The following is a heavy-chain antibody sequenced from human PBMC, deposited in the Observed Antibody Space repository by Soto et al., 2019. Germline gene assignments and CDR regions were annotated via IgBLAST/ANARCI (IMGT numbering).Heavy chain of an antibody. D-gene: IGHD3-3*01. CDR1: GGSISSSSYY. CDR3: ARIITIFGVVITTNWFDP. V-gene: IGHV4-39*01. Sequence: SETLSLTCTVSGGSISSSSYYWGWIRQPPGKGLEWIGSIYYSGSTYYNPSLKSRVTISVDTSKNQFSLKLSSVTAADTAVYYCARIITIFGVVITTNWFDPWGQGTLVTVSS. J-gene: IGHJ5*02. CDR2: IYYSGST.